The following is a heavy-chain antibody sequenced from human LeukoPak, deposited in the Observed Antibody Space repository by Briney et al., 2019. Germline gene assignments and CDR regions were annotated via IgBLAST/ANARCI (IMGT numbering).Heavy chain of an antibody. CDR2: IRYDGSNK. CDR3: AKEIWPTVTTPGWTYFDY. J-gene: IGHJ4*02. CDR1: AFTFSRYG. Sequence: GGSLRLSCAASAFTFSRYGMHWVRQAPGRGLEWVAFIRYDGSNKYYADSVKGRFTISRDNSKNTLYLQMNSLRAEDTAVYYCAKEIWPTVTTPGWTYFDYWGQGALVTVSS. D-gene: IGHD4-17*01. V-gene: IGHV3-30*02.